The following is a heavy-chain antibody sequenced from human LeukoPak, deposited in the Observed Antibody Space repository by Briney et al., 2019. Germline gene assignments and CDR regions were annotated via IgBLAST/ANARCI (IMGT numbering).Heavy chain of an antibody. CDR2: ISYDGSNK. Sequence: SGGSLRLSCAASGFTFSSYAMHWVRQAPGKGLEWGAVISYDGSNKYYADSVKGRFTISRDNSKNTLYLQMNSLRAEDTAVYYCARDPTYYYGSGKNAFDIWGQGTMVTVSS. CDR1: GFTFSSYA. J-gene: IGHJ3*02. D-gene: IGHD3-10*01. CDR3: ARDPTYYYGSGKNAFDI. V-gene: IGHV3-30*01.